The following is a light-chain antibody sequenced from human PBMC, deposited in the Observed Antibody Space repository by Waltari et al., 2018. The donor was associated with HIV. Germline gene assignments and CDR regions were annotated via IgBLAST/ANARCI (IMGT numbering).Light chain of an antibody. CDR2: EVS. V-gene: IGLV2-14*01. CDR1: SSDVGGYNY. Sequence: QSALTQPASVSGSPGQSITISCTGTSSDVGGYNYVSWFQQHPGKAPQLMIYEVSNRPAWVSNRCSGSKSGNTASLTISGLQAEDEADYYGSSYTTSSTLVFGGGTKLTV. CDR3: SSYTTSSTLV. J-gene: IGLJ3*02.